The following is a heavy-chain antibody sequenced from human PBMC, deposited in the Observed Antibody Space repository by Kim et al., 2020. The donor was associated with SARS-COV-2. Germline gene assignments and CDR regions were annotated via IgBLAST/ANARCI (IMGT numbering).Heavy chain of an antibody. V-gene: IGHV1-69*13. J-gene: IGHJ1*01. CDR1: GGTFSSYA. CDR3: ARYSYTFDYYGSGSYYNARPRSPGVGRGVYFQH. CDR2: IIPIFGTA. Sequence: SVKVSCKASGGTFSSYAISWVRQAPGQGLEWMGGIIPIFGTANYAQKFQGRVTITADESTSTAYMELSSLRSEDTAVYYCARYSYTFDYYGSGSYYNARPRSPGVGRGVYFQHWGQGTLVTVSS. D-gene: IGHD3-10*01.